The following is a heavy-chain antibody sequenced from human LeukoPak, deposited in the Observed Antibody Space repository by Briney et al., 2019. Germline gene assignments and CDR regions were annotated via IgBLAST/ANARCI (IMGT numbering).Heavy chain of an antibody. D-gene: IGHD3-10*01. Sequence: ASVKVSFKASGYTFTSYGISWVRQAPGQGLEWMGWISAYNGNTNYAQKLQGRVTMTTDTSTSTAYMELRSLRSDDTAVYYCARDLGAQQAYYYGSGSYYPNWFDPWGQGTLVTVSS. CDR2: ISAYNGNT. V-gene: IGHV1-18*01. J-gene: IGHJ5*02. CDR3: ARDLGAQQAYYYGSGSYYPNWFDP. CDR1: GYTFTSYG.